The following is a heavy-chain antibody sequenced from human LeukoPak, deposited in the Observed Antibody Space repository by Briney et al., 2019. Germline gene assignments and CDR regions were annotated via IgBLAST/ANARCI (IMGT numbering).Heavy chain of an antibody. CDR3: TTQSPTQNFDY. CDR2: IYYSGST. CDR1: GGSTSSSSYY. Sequence: SETLSLTCTVSGGSTSSSSYYWGWIRQPPGKGLEWIGSIYYSGSTYYNPSLKSRVTISVDTSKNQFSLKLSSVTAADTAVYYCTTQSPTQNFDYWGQGTLVTVSS. J-gene: IGHJ4*02. V-gene: IGHV4-39*07.